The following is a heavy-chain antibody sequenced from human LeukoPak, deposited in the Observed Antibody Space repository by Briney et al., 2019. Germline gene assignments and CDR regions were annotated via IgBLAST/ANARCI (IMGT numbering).Heavy chain of an antibody. CDR3: VRRTASDF. Sequence: GGYLRLYCAASGFTFTCYVMSWVRQAPGKGLEWVASVGGGGDYTYYSDSVKGRFTISRDNSENTVYLQMKSLRAEDTAVYYCVRRTASDFWGQGALVTVSS. J-gene: IGHJ4*02. CDR1: GFTFTCYV. CDR2: VGGGGDYT. V-gene: IGHV3-23*01. D-gene: IGHD2-21*02.